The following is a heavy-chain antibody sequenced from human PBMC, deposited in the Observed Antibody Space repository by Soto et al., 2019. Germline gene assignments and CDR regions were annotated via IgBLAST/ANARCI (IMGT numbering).Heavy chain of an antibody. Sequence: EVQLVESGGGLVQPGGSLRLSCAASGFAFRSYWMHWVRQVPGKGLVWVSRINNDETTTNYADSVNGRFTISRDNAENTLYLQMNSLRVEDTAVYYCASGVVGGVIVHWGQGTLVTVSS. CDR2: INNDETTT. D-gene: IGHD3-16*01. V-gene: IGHV3-74*01. CDR3: ASGVVGGVIVH. J-gene: IGHJ5*02. CDR1: GFAFRSYW.